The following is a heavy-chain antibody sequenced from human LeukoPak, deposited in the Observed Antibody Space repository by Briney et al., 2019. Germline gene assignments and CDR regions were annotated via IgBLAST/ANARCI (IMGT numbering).Heavy chain of an antibody. CDR1: GYSISSGYY. D-gene: IGHD1-26*01. J-gene: IGHJ3*02. CDR2: IYHSGST. V-gene: IGHV4-38-2*02. CDR3: ARDTVSGSYPPDAFDI. Sequence: SETLSLTCTVSGYSISSGYYWGWIRRPPGKGLEWIGSIYHSGSTYYNPSLKSRVTISVDTSKNQFSLKLSSVTAADTAVYYCARDTVSGSYPPDAFDIWGQGTMVTVSS.